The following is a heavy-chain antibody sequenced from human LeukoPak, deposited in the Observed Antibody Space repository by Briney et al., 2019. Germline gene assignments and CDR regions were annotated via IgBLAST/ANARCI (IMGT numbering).Heavy chain of an antibody. D-gene: IGHD3-3*01. CDR3: AKRFVDI. Sequence: QSGGSLRLSCAASGFTFRNYVIHWVRQAPGKGLEWVSAISETGDRTHYADSVKGRFTVSRDNPKDTLYLQMDSLRAEDTAVYYCAKRFVDIWGQGTLVTVSS. CDR1: GFTFRNYV. CDR2: ISETGDRT. J-gene: IGHJ5*02. V-gene: IGHV3-23*01.